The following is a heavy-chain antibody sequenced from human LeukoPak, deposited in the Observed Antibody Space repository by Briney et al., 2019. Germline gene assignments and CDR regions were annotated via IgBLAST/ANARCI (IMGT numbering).Heavy chain of an antibody. CDR1: GFTFNSYG. J-gene: IGHJ4*02. Sequence: GGSLRLSCATSGFTFNSYGFHWVRQAPGKGLEWVADIWYDGSNKYYADSVKGRFTISRDNSKNTVFLQMTSLRAEDTAVYYCARAYSGFSSRGFDYWGQGTLVTVSS. CDR2: IWYDGSNK. CDR3: ARAYSGFSSRGFDY. D-gene: IGHD6-19*01. V-gene: IGHV3-33*01.